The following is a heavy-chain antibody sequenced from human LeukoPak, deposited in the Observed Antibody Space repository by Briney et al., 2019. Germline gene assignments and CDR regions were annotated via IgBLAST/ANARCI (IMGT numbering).Heavy chain of an antibody. CDR3: AKLAGISGWYVYYFDY. CDR2: ITNGGSTI. CDR1: GFIFSDYN. D-gene: IGHD6-19*01. Sequence: GSMRLSCAASGFIFSDYNMNWVRQAPGKGLEWVSYITNGGSTIHHADSVKGRFTISRDNAKKTLYLQMNSLRAEDTAVYYCAKLAGISGWYVYYFDYWGQGTLVTVS. J-gene: IGHJ4*02. V-gene: IGHV3-11*01.